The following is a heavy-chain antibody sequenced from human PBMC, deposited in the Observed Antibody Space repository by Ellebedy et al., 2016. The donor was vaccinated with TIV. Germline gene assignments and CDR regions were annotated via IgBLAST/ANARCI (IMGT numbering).Heavy chain of an antibody. CDR2: INPNSGGT. D-gene: IGHD6-13*01. V-gene: IGHV1-2*02. Sequence: AASVKVSCKSSGYTFTGYYMHWVRQPPGQGLEWKGWINPNSGGTNYAQKFQGRVTMTRDTSISTAYMELSRLRSDDTAVYYCARTEQNWYFDLWGRGTLVTVSS. CDR1: GYTFTGYY. J-gene: IGHJ2*01. CDR3: ARTEQNWYFDL.